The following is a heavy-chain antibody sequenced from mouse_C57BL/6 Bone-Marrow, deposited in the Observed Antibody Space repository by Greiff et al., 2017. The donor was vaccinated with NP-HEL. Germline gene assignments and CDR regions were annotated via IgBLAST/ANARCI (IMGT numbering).Heavy chain of an antibody. D-gene: IGHD4-1*02. V-gene: IGHV1-7*01. Sequence: VQLQQSGTVLARPGASVKLSCKTSGYTFTSYWMHWVKQRPGQGLEWIGYINPSSGYTKYNQKFKDKATLTADKSSSTAYMQLSSLTYEDSAVYYCAGYWASTGTRAMDYWGQGTSVTVSS. CDR1: GYTFTSYW. J-gene: IGHJ4*01. CDR3: AGYWASTGTRAMDY. CDR2: INPSSGYT.